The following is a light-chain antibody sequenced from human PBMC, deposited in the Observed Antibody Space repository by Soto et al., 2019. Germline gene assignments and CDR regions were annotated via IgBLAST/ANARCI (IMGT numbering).Light chain of an antibody. CDR2: LAS. Sequence: PSTLSASVGDRVTITCRASQGISNYLAWYQQKPGRAPKLLIYLASTLQGGVPSRFSGSGSGTEFTLTIGSLQPDDFATYYCQQYKSYSATFGQGTKVDIK. CDR1: QGISNY. J-gene: IGKJ1*01. V-gene: IGKV1-9*01. CDR3: QQYKSYSAT.